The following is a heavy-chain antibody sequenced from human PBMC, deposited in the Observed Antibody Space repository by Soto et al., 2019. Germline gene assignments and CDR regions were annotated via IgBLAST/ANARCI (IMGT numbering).Heavy chain of an antibody. CDR1: GGTFSSYT. Sequence: QVQVVQSGAEVKKPGSSVKVSCKASGGTFSSYTISWVLQAPGQGLEWMGRIIPILGIANYAQKFQGRVTITADKSTSTAYMGLSSLRSEDTALYYCARDSLHYYGSGSYYGSWGQGTLVTVSS. J-gene: IGHJ5*02. CDR2: IIPILGIA. CDR3: ARDSLHYYGSGSYYGS. V-gene: IGHV1-69*08. D-gene: IGHD3-10*01.